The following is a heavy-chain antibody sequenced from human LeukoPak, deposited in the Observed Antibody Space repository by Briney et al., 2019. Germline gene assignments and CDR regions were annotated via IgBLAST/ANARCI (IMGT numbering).Heavy chain of an antibody. CDR1: GFTYSSYS. J-gene: IGHJ4*02. V-gene: IGHV3-48*04. Sequence: PGGSLRLSCAASGFTYSSYSMNWVRQAPGKGLEWVSYISSSSSTIYYADSVKGRFTISRDNAKNTLYLQMNSLRPEDTAVYFCARDRVRDYWGQGTLVTVSS. CDR2: ISSSSSTI. D-gene: IGHD3-10*01. CDR3: ARDRVRDY.